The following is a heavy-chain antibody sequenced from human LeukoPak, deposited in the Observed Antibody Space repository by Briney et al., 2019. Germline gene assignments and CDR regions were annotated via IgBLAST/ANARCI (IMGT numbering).Heavy chain of an antibody. V-gene: IGHV3-23*01. CDR2: ISGSGGST. J-gene: IGHJ4*02. CDR3: AKNTGSTWYYFDY. D-gene: IGHD5/OR15-5a*01. CDR1: GFTFSSYS. Sequence: GSLRLSCAASGFTFSSYSMNWVRQAPGKGLEWVSGISGSGGSTYYADSVKGRFTISRDNSKNTLYLQMNSLRAEDMAVYYCAKNTGSTWYYFDYWGQGTLVTVSS.